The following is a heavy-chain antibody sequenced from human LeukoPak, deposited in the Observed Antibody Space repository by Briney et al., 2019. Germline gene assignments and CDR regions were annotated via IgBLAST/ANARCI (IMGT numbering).Heavy chain of an antibody. D-gene: IGHD2-2*01. V-gene: IGHV3-48*04. CDR3: ARDLVPATVDY. CDR1: GFTFSSYS. J-gene: IGHJ4*02. CDR2: ISSSSSTI. Sequence: GGSLRLSCAASGFTFSSYSMNWVRQAPGKGLEWVSYISSSSSTIYYVDSVKGRFTISRDNAKNSLYLQMNSLRAEDTAVYYCARDLVPATVDYWGQGTLVTVSS.